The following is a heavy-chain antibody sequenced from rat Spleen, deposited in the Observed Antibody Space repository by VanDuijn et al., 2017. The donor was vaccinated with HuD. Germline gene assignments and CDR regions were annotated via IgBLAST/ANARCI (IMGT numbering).Heavy chain of an antibody. CDR1: GFTFSDYY. V-gene: IGHV5-20*01. Sequence: EVQLVESGGGLVQPGRSLKLSCAASGFTFSDYYMAWVRQAPTKGLEWVASISYDGGSTYYRDSVKGRFTISRDNAKSSLYLQMDSLRSEDTATDYCTTDWGETPFDYWGQGVMVTVSS. J-gene: IGHJ2*01. CDR2: ISYDGGST. CDR3: TTDWGETPFDY. D-gene: IGHD4-2*01.